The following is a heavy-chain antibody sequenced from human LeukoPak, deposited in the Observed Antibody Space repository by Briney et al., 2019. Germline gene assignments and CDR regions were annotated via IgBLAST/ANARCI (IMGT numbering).Heavy chain of an antibody. J-gene: IGHJ4*02. CDR1: GFTFSSYG. CDR2: IDSSGSTI. D-gene: IGHD5-24*01. V-gene: IGHV3-48*04. Sequence: PGGSLRLSCAASGFTFSSYGMNWVRQAPGKGLEWVSYIDSSGSTIHYADSVKGRFTISRDNAKNSLYLQINSLRAEDTAVYYCARTKEMATISYFDSWGQGTLVTVSS. CDR3: ARTKEMATISYFDS.